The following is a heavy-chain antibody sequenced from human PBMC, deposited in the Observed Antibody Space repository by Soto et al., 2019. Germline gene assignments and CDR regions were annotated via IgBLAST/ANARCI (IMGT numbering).Heavy chain of an antibody. V-gene: IGHV4-39*01. Sequence: QLQLQESGPGLVKPSETLSLTCTVSGGSISSSSYYWGWIRQPPGKGLEWIGSIYYSGSTYYNPSLKSRVTISVDTSKNQFSLKLSSVTAADTAVHYCARRQEGYSYGWGYFDYWGQGTLVTVSS. CDR3: ARRQEGYSYGWGYFDY. D-gene: IGHD5-18*01. CDR1: GGSISSSSYY. J-gene: IGHJ4*02. CDR2: IYYSGST.